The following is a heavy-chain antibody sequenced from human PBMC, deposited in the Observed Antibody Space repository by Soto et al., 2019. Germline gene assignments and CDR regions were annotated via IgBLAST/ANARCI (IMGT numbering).Heavy chain of an antibody. J-gene: IGHJ5*02. CDR1: GGSFSGYY. Sequence: QVQLQQWGAGLLKPSETLSLTCAVYGGSFSGYYWSWIRQPPGKGLEGIGEINHSGSTNYNPSLKSRVTISVDTSKNQFSLKLSSVTAADTAVYYCARRIWGRGGSGMFDPWGQGTLVTVSS. CDR2: INHSGST. D-gene: IGHD2-15*01. V-gene: IGHV4-34*01. CDR3: ARRIWGRGGSGMFDP.